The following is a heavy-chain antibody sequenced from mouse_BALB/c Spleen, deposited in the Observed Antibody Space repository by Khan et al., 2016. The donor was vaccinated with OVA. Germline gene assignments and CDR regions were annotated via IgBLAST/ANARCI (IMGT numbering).Heavy chain of an antibody. Sequence: EVELVESGGGLVQPGGSRKLSCAASGFTFIDYGMAWVRQTPGKGPEWIAFISSVAYSIYYADTVKGRFTISREKAKNTLYLEMSSLRSDDTAMYYCARGGFAYWGQGTLVTVSA. CDR3: ARGGFAY. CDR1: GFTFIDYG. CDR2: ISSVAYSI. J-gene: IGHJ3*01. V-gene: IGHV5-15*02.